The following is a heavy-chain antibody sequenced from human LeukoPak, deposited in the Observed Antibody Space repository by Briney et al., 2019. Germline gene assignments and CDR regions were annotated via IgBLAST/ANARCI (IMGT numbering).Heavy chain of an antibody. V-gene: IGHV3-30*02. J-gene: IGHJ4*02. Sequence: PGGSLRLYCAASGFTFSSYGMHWVRQAPGKGLEWVAFIRYDGSNKYYADSVKGRFTISRDNSKNTLYLQMNSLRAEDTAVYYCAKDGSLLWFGELLFDYWGQGTLVTVSS. CDR2: IRYDGSNK. D-gene: IGHD3-10*01. CDR1: GFTFSSYG. CDR3: AKDGSLLWFGELLFDY.